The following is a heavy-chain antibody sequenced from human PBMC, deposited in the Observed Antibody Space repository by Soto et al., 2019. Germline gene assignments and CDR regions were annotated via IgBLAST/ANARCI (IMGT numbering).Heavy chain of an antibody. Sequence: AAVKVSCKASGYTFTSYGIHWVRQAPGQRLEWMGWINAANGDTKYSPKFQGRVTITRDTSASTAYMELSSLRSEDTAVYYCVRRHVSATGIDWFDPWGQGTLVTVST. J-gene: IGHJ5*02. CDR2: INAANGDT. CDR1: GYTFTSYG. V-gene: IGHV1-3*01. D-gene: IGHD6-13*01. CDR3: VRRHVSATGIDWFDP.